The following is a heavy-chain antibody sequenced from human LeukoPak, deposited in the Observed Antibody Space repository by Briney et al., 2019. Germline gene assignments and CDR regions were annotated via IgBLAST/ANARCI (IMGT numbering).Heavy chain of an antibody. CDR3: ARPRDGFPKSRYYFDY. CDR1: GFTFSHYA. CDR2: ISYVGSNK. V-gene: IGHV3-30-3*01. Sequence: GGSLRLSCAASGFTFSHYAIHWVRQAPGKGLEWVAVISYVGSNKYYADSVKGRFTISRDNSKNTLYLQMNSLRAEDTAVYYCARPRDGFPKSRYYFDYWGQGTLVTVSS. J-gene: IGHJ4*02. D-gene: IGHD5-24*01.